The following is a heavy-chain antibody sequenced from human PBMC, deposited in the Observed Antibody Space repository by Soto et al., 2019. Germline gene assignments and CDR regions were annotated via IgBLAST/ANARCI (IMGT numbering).Heavy chain of an antibody. V-gene: IGHV1-3*01. CDR3: ARHGVATIEDYFDY. Sequence: ASVKVSCKASGYTFTSYAMHWVRQAPGQRLEWMGWINAGNGNTKYSQKFQGRVTITRGTSASTAYMELSSVTAADTAVYYCARHGVATIEDYFDYWGQGTLVTVSS. J-gene: IGHJ4*02. CDR2: INAGNGNT. CDR1: GYTFTSYA. D-gene: IGHD5-12*01.